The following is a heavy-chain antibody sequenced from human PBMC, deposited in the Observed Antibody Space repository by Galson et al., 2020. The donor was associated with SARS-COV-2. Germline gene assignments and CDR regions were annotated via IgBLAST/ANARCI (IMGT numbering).Heavy chain of an antibody. CDR1: GGSVSSDRYY. D-gene: IGHD3-22*01. Sequence: SETLSLTCTVSGGSVSSDRYYWSWIRQPPGKGLEWIRYVSYGGGSSYNPSLKSRVTISVDTSKNQFSLKVSSVTAADTALYYSARETYDSSGYYYDYWGQGTLVTVSS. V-gene: IGHV4-61*01. J-gene: IGHJ4*02. CDR2: VSYGGGS. CDR3: ARETYDSSGYYYDY.